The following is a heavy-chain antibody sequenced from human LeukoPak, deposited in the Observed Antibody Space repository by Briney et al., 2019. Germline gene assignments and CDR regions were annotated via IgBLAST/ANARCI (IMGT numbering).Heavy chain of an antibody. D-gene: IGHD6-13*01. CDR1: GGSISSYY. Sequence: PSETLSLTCTVSGGSISSYYWSWIRQPPGKGLEWIGYIYYSGSTNYNPSLKSRVTISVDTSKNQFSLKLSSVTAADTAVYYCARVTAAGGIWFDYWGQGTLVTVSS. J-gene: IGHJ4*02. V-gene: IGHV4-59*01. CDR2: IYYSGST. CDR3: ARVTAAGGIWFDY.